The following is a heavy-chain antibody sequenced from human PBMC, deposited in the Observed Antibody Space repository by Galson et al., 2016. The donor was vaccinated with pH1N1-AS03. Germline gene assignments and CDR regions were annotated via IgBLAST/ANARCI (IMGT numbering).Heavy chain of an antibody. Sequence: SVKVSCKASGYTFTTYDINWVRQAAGQGLEWMGWMTPNNGNTGYAQRFQGRVTMTRNTSISTAYMELSGLQSEDTAVYYYARSFLGETDDWGQGTLVIVSS. V-gene: IGHV1-8*01. J-gene: IGHJ4*02. CDR2: MTPNNGNT. CDR3: ARSFLGETDD. CDR1: GYTFTTYD. D-gene: IGHD3-16*01.